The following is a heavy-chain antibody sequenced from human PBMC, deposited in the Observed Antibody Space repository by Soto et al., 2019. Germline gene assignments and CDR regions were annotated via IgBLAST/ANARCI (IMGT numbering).Heavy chain of an antibody. D-gene: IGHD2-21*02. CDR2: IIPIFGTA. CDR1: GGTFSSYA. J-gene: IGHJ4*02. V-gene: IGHV1-69*01. CDR3: ARSEYCGGDCYPKLAFDY. Sequence: QVQLVQSGAEVKKPGSSVKVSCKASGGTFSSYANSWVRQAPGQGLEWMGGIIPIFGTANYAQKFQGRVTITADESTSTAYMELSSLRSEDTAVYYCARSEYCGGDCYPKLAFDYWGQGTLVTVSS.